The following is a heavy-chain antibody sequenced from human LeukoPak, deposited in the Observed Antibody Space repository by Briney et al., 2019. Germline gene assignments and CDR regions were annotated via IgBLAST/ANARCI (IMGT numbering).Heavy chain of an antibody. CDR2: IYYSGST. Sequence: SETLSLTCAVSGGSIASGDYSWSWIRQPPGKGLEWNGYIYYSGSTNYNPSLKSRVTISVDTSKNQFSLKLTSVTAEDTAVYYCARTTEGGYTYGYFYYYYMDVWGKGTTVTISS. CDR3: ARTTEGGYTYGYFYYYYMDV. J-gene: IGHJ6*03. D-gene: IGHD5-18*01. CDR1: GGSIASGDYS. V-gene: IGHV4-61*08.